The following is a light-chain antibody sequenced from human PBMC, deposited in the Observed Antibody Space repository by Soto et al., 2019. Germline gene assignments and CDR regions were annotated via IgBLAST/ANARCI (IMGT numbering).Light chain of an antibody. CDR2: AAS. Sequence: AIRMTQSPSSFSASTGDRVTITCRASQAISSYLAWYQQKPGKAPKLLIYAASTLQSGVPSRFSGSGSGTDFTLTISCLQSEDCATYYCQQYYGFPYTFGQGTKLEIK. V-gene: IGKV1-8*01. CDR3: QQYYGFPYT. CDR1: QAISSY. J-gene: IGKJ2*01.